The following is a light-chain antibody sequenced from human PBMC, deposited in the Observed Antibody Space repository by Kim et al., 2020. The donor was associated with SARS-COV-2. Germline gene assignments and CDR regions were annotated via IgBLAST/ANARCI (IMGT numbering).Light chain of an antibody. CDR3: NSRDSSGNLV. CDR2: GKN. Sequence: SSELTQDPAVSVALGQTVRITCQGDSLRTYYASWYQQKPGQAPVLVIYGKNNRPSGIPDRFSGSNSGNTASLTITGAQAEDEADYYCNSRDSSGNLVFGGGTQLTVL. V-gene: IGLV3-19*01. CDR1: SLRTYY. J-gene: IGLJ2*01.